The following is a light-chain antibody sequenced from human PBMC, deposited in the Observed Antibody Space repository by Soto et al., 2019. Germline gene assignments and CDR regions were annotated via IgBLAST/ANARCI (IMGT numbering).Light chain of an antibody. CDR2: GTS. J-gene: IGKJ1*01. V-gene: IGKV3-20*01. Sequence: EILLTQSPGTLSLSPGERATLSGRASQSVSSSYLAWYQQKPGQAPRLLIYGTSSRATGIPDRFSGSGSGTDFTLTISSLQPEDFAVYFCHQDFNLPWTFGQGTKVDIK. CDR1: QSVSSSY. CDR3: HQDFNLPWT.